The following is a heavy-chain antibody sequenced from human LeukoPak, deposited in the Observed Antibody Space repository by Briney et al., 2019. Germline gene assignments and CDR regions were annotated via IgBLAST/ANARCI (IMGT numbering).Heavy chain of an antibody. CDR2: IYYSGST. Sequence: KTSETLSLTCTVSGGSISSYYWSWIRQPPGKGLEWIGYIYYSGSTNYNPSLKSRVTISVDTSKNQFSLKLSSVTAADTAVYYCARHCYDFWSGYCFGFDPWGQGTLVTVSS. CDR3: ARHCYDFWSGYCFGFDP. V-gene: IGHV4-59*08. CDR1: GGSISSYY. D-gene: IGHD3-3*01. J-gene: IGHJ5*02.